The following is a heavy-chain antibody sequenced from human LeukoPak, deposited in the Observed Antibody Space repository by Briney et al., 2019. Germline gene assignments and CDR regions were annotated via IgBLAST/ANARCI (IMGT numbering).Heavy chain of an antibody. CDR2: ISGSGGGT. D-gene: IGHD2-2*01. J-gene: IGHJ4*02. Sequence: PGGSLRLSCAASGFTFSSYAMSWVRQAPGKGLEWAPAISGSGGGTYYADSVKGRFTISRDNSKNTLYLQMNSLRAEDTAVYYCAKAGCSSTSCYEDYWGQGTLVTVSS. CDR1: GFTFSSYA. CDR3: AKAGCSSTSCYEDY. V-gene: IGHV3-23*01.